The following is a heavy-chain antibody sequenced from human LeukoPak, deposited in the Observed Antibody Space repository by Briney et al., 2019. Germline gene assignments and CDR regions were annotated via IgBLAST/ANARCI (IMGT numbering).Heavy chain of an antibody. CDR1: GGTFSSYA. CDR3: ARDVYCSSTSCYEAADYGYFDY. J-gene: IGHJ4*02. D-gene: IGHD2-2*01. V-gene: IGHV1-69*13. CDR2: IIPIFGTA. Sequence: SVKVSCKASGGTFSSYAIGWVRQAPGQGLEWMGGIIPIFGTANYAQKFQGRVTITADESTSTAYMELSSLRSEDTAVYYCARDVYCSSTSCYEAADYGYFDYWGQGTLVTVSS.